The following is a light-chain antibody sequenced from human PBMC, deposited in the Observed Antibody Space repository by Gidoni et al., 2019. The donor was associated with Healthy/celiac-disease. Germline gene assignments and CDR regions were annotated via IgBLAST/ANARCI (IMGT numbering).Light chain of an antibody. CDR3: QQYYSTPPLT. Sequence: DIVMTQSPDSLAVSLGERATINCKSSQSVLYSSNNKNYLAWYQQKPGQPPKLLIYWASTRESGVPDRFSGSGSVTDFTLTISSLQAEDVAVYYCQQYYSTPPLTFGQGTRLELK. J-gene: IGKJ5*01. V-gene: IGKV4-1*01. CDR2: WAS. CDR1: QSVLYSSNNKNY.